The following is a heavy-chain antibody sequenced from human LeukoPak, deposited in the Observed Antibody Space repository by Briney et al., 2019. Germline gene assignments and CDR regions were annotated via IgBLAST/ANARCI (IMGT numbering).Heavy chain of an antibody. Sequence: GESLEISCKGSGYSFTSYWIGWVRQMPGKGLEWMGIIYPGDSDTRYSPSFQGQVTISADKSISTAYLQWSSLKASDTAMYYCARASSSWYVWFDPWGQGTLVTVSS. CDR2: IYPGDSDT. J-gene: IGHJ5*02. D-gene: IGHD6-13*01. V-gene: IGHV5-51*01. CDR1: GYSFTSYW. CDR3: ARASSSWYVWFDP.